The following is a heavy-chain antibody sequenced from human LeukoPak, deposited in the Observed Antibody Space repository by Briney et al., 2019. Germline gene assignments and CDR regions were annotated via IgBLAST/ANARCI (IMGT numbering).Heavy chain of an antibody. CDR1: GASISSYY. J-gene: IGHJ4*02. D-gene: IGHD6-13*01. V-gene: IGHV4-59*01. Sequence: PSETLSLTCTVSGASISSYYWSWIRLPPGKGLQWIGHIYYTGSTNYHPSLKSRVTMSVHTSKNQFSLKLSSVTAADTAVYYCARVIAAAGVDYWGQGTLVTVSS. CDR2: IYYTGST. CDR3: ARVIAAAGVDY.